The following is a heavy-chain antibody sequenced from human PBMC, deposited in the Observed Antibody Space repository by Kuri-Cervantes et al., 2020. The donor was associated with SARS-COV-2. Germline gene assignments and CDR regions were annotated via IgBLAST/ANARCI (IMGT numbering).Heavy chain of an antibody. CDR1: GYSISSGYY. D-gene: IGHD3-9*01. CDR3: ARVSYYDILTGRHPFDY. CDR2: IYHSGST. Sequence: SETLSLTCAVSGYSISSGYYWGWIRQPPGKGLEWIGSIYHSGSTYYNPSLKSRVTISVDTSKNQFSLKLSSVTAADTAVYYCARVSYYDILTGRHPFDYWGQGTLVTVSS. J-gene: IGHJ4*02. V-gene: IGHV4-38-2*01.